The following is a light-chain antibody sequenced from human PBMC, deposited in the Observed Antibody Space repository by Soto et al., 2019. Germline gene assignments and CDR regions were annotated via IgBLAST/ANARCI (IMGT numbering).Light chain of an antibody. CDR2: DVS. CDR1: SSDVGSYNY. J-gene: IGLJ1*01. Sequence: QSALTQPRSVSGSPGQSVTISCTGTSSDVGSYNYVSWYQQHPGKAPKVIIYDVSKRPSGVPDRFSASKSGNTASLTISGLQAADEADYYCCSYAGRYSYVFGSGTKLTVL. CDR3: CSYAGRYSYV. V-gene: IGLV2-11*01.